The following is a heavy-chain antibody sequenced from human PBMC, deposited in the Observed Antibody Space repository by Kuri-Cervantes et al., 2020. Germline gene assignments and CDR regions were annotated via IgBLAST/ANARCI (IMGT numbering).Heavy chain of an antibody. CDR3: ASWWQLVNAFDV. V-gene: IGHV4-61*01. CDR1: GGSVSSGSYY. CDR2: IYYSGST. D-gene: IGHD4-23*01. J-gene: IGHJ3*01. Sequence: GSLRLSCTVSGGSVSSGSYYWSWIRQPPGKGLEWIGYIYYSGSTYYNPSLSSQVTISIDTSKNQFSLKLRSVTAADTAVYYCASWWQLVNAFDVWGQGTMVTVSS.